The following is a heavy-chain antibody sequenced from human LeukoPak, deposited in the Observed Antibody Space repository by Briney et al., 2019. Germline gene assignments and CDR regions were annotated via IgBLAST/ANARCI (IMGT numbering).Heavy chain of an antibody. CDR3: AKDIATMRWLRPDPSVDY. CDR1: GFTFSSYA. V-gene: IGHV3-30*02. J-gene: IGHJ4*02. D-gene: IGHD5-12*01. Sequence: GGSLRLSCAASGFTFSSYAMSWVRQAPGKGLEWVSFIRYDGINKYYPDSVKGRFTISRDNSKNTLYLHMNSLRAEDTAVYYCAKDIATMRWLRPDPSVDYWGQGTLVTVSS. CDR2: IRYDGINK.